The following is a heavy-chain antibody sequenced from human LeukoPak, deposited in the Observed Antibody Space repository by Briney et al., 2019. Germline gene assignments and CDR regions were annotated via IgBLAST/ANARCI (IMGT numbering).Heavy chain of an antibody. CDR2: LGTDGTYT. V-gene: IGHV3-74*01. CDR3: VRDPSNSGIWFDL. Sequence: PGGSLRLSCAASRFTFTRHAMSWVRQAPGKGLVWVSRLGTDGTYTNYADSVTGRFTISRDNAKNTLYLQMDSLRAEDTSFYYCVRDPSNSGIWFDLWGQGTLVTVSS. D-gene: IGHD4-11*01. CDR1: RFTFTRHA. J-gene: IGHJ5*02.